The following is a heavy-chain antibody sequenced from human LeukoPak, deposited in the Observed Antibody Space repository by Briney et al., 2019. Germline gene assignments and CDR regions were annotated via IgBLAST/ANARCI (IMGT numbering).Heavy chain of an antibody. CDR2: INPNSGGT. D-gene: IGHD3-3*01. CDR3: ARGDYDFWSGYQYFDY. V-gene: IGHV1-2*02. Sequence: ASVKVSCKASGYTFTGYYMHWVRQAPGQGLEWMGWINPNSGGTNYAQKFQGRVTMIRDTSISTAYMELSRLRSDDTAVYYCARGDYDFWSGYQYFDYWGQGTLVTVSS. J-gene: IGHJ4*02. CDR1: GYTFTGYY.